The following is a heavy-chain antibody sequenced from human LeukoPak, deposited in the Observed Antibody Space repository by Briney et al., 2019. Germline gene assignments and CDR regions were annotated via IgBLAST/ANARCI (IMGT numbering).Heavy chain of an antibody. J-gene: IGHJ4*02. CDR1: GFTFSSYG. D-gene: IGHD5-18*01. CDR3: TRARGYSYGYIDY. CDR2: IRSKAYGGTP. Sequence: GGSLRLSCAASGFTFSSYGVHWVRQAPGKGLEWVGFIRSKAYGGTPEYAASVEGRFTISRGDSKSIAYLQMNSLKTEDTAVYYCTRARGYSYGYIDYWGQGTLVTVSS. V-gene: IGHV3-49*04.